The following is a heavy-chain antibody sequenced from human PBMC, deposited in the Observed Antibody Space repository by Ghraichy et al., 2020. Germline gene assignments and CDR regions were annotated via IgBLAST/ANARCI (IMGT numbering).Heavy chain of an antibody. D-gene: IGHD1-7*01. CDR3: ARDRDWNYDNFDY. V-gene: IGHV4-38-2*02. Sequence: GSLRLSCTVSGYSISSGYYWGWIRQPPGKGLEWIGSIYHSGSTYYNPSLKSRVTISVDTSKNQFSLKLSSVTAADTAVYYCARDRDWNYDNFDYWGQGTLVTVSS. CDR1: GYSISSGYY. CDR2: IYHSGST. J-gene: IGHJ4*02.